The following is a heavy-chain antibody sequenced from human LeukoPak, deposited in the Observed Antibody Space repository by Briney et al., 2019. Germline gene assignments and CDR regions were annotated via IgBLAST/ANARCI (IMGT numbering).Heavy chain of an antibody. J-gene: IGHJ4*02. CDR2: ITAKHAT. CDR3: ARGGNGESYYTY. CDR1: GFTFSASP. Sequence: PGGSLRLSCAASGFTFSASPIHWVRQASGKGLEWVGRITAKHATAYSATVKGRFTISRDDSKYTTYLQMNSLGAEDTAVYYCARGGNGESYYTYWGQGTLVTVSS. V-gene: IGHV3-73*01. D-gene: IGHD1-26*01.